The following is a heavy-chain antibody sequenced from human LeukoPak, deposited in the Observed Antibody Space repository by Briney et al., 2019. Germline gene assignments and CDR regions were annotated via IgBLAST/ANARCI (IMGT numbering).Heavy chain of an antibody. CDR1: GFTFSRYW. J-gene: IGHJ4*02. D-gene: IGHD5-18*01. CDR3: ARGKDTAMVNDYFDY. Sequence: GGSLRLSCAASGFTFSRYWMTWVRQAPGKGLEWVANINQDGGEKYYVDSVTGRFTISRDNAKNSVYLQMNSLGAEDTAVYYCARGKDTAMVNDYFDYWGQGTLVTVSS. CDR2: INQDGGEK. V-gene: IGHV3-7*01.